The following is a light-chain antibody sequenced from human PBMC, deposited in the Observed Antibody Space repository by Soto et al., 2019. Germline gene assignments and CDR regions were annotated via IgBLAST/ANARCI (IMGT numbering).Light chain of an antibody. CDR1: QGVSSS. J-gene: IGKJ5*01. CDR2: DAS. V-gene: IGKV3-11*01. CDR3: QQRSNWPMST. Sequence: EIVLTQSPATLSLSPGERATLSCRASQGVSSSLAWYQQKPGQAPRLLIYDASNRATGIPARFSGSGSGTDFTLTISSLEPEDFAVYYCQQRSNWPMSTFGQGTRLE.